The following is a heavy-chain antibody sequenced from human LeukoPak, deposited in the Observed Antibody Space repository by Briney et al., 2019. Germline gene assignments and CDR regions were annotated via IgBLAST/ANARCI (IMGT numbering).Heavy chain of an antibody. CDR3: ARDLSERYSTDY. CDR1: GFTFSSYA. CDR2: ISGSGGST. J-gene: IGHJ4*02. V-gene: IGHV3-23*01. D-gene: IGHD1-26*01. Sequence: GGSLRLSCAASGFTFSSYAMSWVRQAPGKGLEWVSTISGSGGSTYYADSVKGRFTISRDNSQNTLDLQMSSLRAEDTAVYYCARDLSERYSTDYWGQGTLVTVSS.